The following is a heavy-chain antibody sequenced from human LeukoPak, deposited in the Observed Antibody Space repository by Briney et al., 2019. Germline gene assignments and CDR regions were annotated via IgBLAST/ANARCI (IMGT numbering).Heavy chain of an antibody. J-gene: IGHJ4*02. Sequence: PGGSLRLSCAASGFTFSNYAMSWVRQAPGKGLEWVSVIGGSGGSTYYADSVKGRFTISRDNSKNTLYLQMNSLRAEDTVVYYCTKENNWNDGRFNYFDYWGQGTLVTVSS. CDR1: GFTFSNYA. V-gene: IGHV3-23*01. CDR2: IGGSGGST. CDR3: TKENNWNDGRFNYFDY. D-gene: IGHD1-20*01.